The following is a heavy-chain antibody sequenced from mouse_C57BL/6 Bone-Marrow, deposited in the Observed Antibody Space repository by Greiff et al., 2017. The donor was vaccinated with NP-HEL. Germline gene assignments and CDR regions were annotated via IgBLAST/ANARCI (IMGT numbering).Heavy chain of an antibody. D-gene: IGHD4-1*01. V-gene: IGHV2-2*01. J-gene: IGHJ4*01. CDR1: GFSLTSYG. CDR3: ARTNWDVRAMDY. Sequence: VMLVESGPGLVQPSQSLSITCTVSGFSLTSYGVHWVRQSPGKGLEWLGVIWSGGSTDYNAAFISRLSISKDNSKSQVFFKMNSLQADDTAIYYCARTNWDVRAMDYWGQGTSVTVSS. CDR2: IWSGGST.